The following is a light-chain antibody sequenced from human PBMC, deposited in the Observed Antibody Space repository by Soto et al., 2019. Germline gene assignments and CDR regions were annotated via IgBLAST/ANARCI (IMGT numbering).Light chain of an antibody. Sequence: EIVLTQSPGTLSLSPGQRATLSCRASQSVSSNYLAWYQQKPGQAPRLLIYGASNRATGFPDRFSGSGSGTDFTLTISRLEPEDFAVYYCQQYGSSPRTFGQGTKVEI. J-gene: IGKJ1*01. V-gene: IGKV3-20*01. CDR2: GAS. CDR3: QQYGSSPRT. CDR1: QSVSSNY.